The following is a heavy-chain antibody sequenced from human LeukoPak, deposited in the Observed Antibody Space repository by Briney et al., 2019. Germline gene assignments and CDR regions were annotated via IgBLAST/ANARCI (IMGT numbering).Heavy chain of an antibody. CDR1: GYTFAGYY. V-gene: IGHV1-2*02. CDR3: ARDLMVGAADGDF. J-gene: IGHJ4*02. Sequence: ASVRVSFTASGYTFAGYYMHWVRQAPGQGLEWMGWISPNSGGTNYAQKFQGRVTMTRDTSISTAYMELSRLRSDDTAVYYCARDLMVGAADGDFWGQGTLVTVSS. D-gene: IGHD2-15*01. CDR2: ISPNSGGT.